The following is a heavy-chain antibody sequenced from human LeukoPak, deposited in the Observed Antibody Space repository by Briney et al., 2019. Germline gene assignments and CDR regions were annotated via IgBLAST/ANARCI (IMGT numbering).Heavy chain of an antibody. D-gene: IGHD3-22*01. CDR2: IYYSGST. V-gene: IGHV4-59*01. CDR3: AGTYYYDSSGYSHYSL. J-gene: IGHJ4*02. Sequence: SETLSLTCTVSGGSISSYYWSRIRQPPGKGLEWIGYIYYSGSTNYNPSLKSRVTISVDTSKNQFSLKLSSVTAADTAVYYCAGTYYYDSSGYSHYSLWGQGTLVTVSS. CDR1: GGSISSYY.